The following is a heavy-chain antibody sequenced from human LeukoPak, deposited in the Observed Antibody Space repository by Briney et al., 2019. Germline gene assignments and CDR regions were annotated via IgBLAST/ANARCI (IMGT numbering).Heavy chain of an antibody. J-gene: IGHJ6*02. CDR3: ARGGILVQGVTILYGMAV. V-gene: IGHV1-8*01. Sequence: ASVKVSCKTSGYSFSTFDINWVRQATGQGLEWMGWMNPNSGNTNYEQKFQGRLTMTRDTSISTAYMELSSLRSEDTAVYYCARGGILVQGVTILYGMAVWGQGTTVTVSS. CDR1: GYSFSTFD. D-gene: IGHD3-10*01. CDR2: MNPNSGNT.